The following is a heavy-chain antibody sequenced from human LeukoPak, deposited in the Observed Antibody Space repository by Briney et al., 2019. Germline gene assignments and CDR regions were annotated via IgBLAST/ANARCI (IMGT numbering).Heavy chain of an antibody. Sequence: GGSLRLSCAASGFTFSSYEMNWVRQAPGKGLEWVSFISSSGSTIYYADSVKGRFTISRDNAKNSLYLQMNSLRAEDTAVYYCARDLFSEIPIAVADSGVDYWGQGTLVTVSS. CDR3: ARDLFSEIPIAVADSGVDY. CDR1: GFTFSSYE. V-gene: IGHV3-48*03. CDR2: ISSSGSTI. D-gene: IGHD6-19*01. J-gene: IGHJ4*02.